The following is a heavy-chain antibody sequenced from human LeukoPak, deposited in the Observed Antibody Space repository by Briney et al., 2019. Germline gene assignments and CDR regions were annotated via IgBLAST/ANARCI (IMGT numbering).Heavy chain of an antibody. CDR3: TTEGIAAAAYYFDY. CDR2: IKSKTDGGTT. D-gene: IGHD6-13*01. V-gene: IGHV3-15*01. CDR1: GFTFSSYA. Sequence: GGSLRLSCAASGFTFSSYAMSWVRQAPGKGLEWVGRIKSKTDGGTTDYAAPVKGRFTISRDDSKNTLYLQMNSLKTEDTAVYYCTTEGIAAAAYYFDYWGQGTLVTVSS. J-gene: IGHJ4*02.